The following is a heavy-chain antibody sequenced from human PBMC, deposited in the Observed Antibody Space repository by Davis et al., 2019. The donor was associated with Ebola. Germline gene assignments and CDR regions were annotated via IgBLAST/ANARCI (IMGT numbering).Heavy chain of an antibody. V-gene: IGHV4-39*01. CDR3: ARQVTGDPGGFDY. Sequence: MPGGSLRLSCTVSGGSISSSSYYWGWIRQPPGKGLEWIGSIYYSGSTYYNPSLKSRVTISVDTSKNQFSLKLSSVTAADTAVYYCARQVTGDPGGFDYWGQGTLVTVSS. CDR1: GGSISSSSYY. J-gene: IGHJ4*02. D-gene: IGHD7-27*01. CDR2: IYYSGST.